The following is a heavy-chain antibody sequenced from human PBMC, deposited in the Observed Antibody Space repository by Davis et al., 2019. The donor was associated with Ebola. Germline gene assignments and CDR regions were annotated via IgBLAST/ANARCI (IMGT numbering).Heavy chain of an antibody. J-gene: IGHJ6*04. CDR2: IYYSGST. CDR1: GGSTSSGGYY. Sequence: SETLSLTCTVSGGSTSSGGYYWSWIRQHPGKGLEWIGYIYYSGSTYYNPSLKSRVTISVDTSKNQFSLKLSSVTAADTAVYYCATNAGYGDYVTYYYGMDVWGKGTTVTVSS. D-gene: IGHD4-17*01. V-gene: IGHV4-31*03. CDR3: ATNAGYGDYVTYYYGMDV.